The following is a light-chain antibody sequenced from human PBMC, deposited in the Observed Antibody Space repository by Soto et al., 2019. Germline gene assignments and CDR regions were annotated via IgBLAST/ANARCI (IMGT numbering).Light chain of an antibody. J-gene: IGLJ2*01. V-gene: IGLV2-14*01. CDR3: CAYVDSGAVI. CDR2: NIR. Sequence: QSVLTQPASVSGSPGQSITISCTGTSGDIGTYKYVSWYQQYPGKAPKLIIYNIRGRPSGVSSRFSGSQSGNTASLAISGLRAEDGADYFCCAYVDSGAVIFGRGTKVTVL. CDR1: SGDIGTYKY.